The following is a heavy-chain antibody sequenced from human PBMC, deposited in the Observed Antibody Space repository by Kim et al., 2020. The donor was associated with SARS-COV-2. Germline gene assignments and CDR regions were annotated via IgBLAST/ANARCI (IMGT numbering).Heavy chain of an antibody. CDR1: RFTFSTYG. J-gene: IGHJ4*02. V-gene: IGHV3-30*18. CDR2: ISYDGSEK. Sequence: GGSLRLSCAASRFTFSTYGMHWVRQAPGKGLEWVSIISYDGSEKYYADSVKGRFTISRDNSKNTLYLQMNSLRVEDTAVYYCAKIGGDSIDYWGQGTLVTVSS. CDR3: AKIGGDSIDY. D-gene: IGHD3-10*01.